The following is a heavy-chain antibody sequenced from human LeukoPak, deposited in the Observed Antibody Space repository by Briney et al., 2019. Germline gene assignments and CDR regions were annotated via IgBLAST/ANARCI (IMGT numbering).Heavy chain of an antibody. Sequence: SETLSLTCAVYGGSFSGYYWSWIRQPPGKGLEWIGEINHSGSTNYNPSLKSRVTISVDTSKNQFSLKLSSVTAADTAVYYCARSNYRIFGVVIPPRGEYFQHWGQGTLVTVSS. D-gene: IGHD3-3*01. V-gene: IGHV4-34*01. CDR3: ARSNYRIFGVVIPPRGEYFQH. CDR2: INHSGST. CDR1: GGSFSGYY. J-gene: IGHJ1*01.